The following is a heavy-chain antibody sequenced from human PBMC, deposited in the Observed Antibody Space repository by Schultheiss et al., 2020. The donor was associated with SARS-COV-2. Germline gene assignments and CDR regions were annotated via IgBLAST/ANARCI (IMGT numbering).Heavy chain of an antibody. D-gene: IGHD6-19*01. CDR1: GFTFGDYA. CDR2: IRSKAYGGTT. CDR3: ARDRAGADY. J-gene: IGHJ4*02. V-gene: IGHV3-49*03. Sequence: GGSLRLSCTASGFTFGDYAMSWFRQAPGKGLEWVGFIRSKAYGGTTEYAASVKGRFTISRDDSKNTLYLQMNSLRAEDTAVYYCARDRAGADYWGQGTLVTVSS.